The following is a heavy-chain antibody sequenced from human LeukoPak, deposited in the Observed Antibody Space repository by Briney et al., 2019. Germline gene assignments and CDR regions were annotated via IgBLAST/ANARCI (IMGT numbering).Heavy chain of an antibody. J-gene: IGHJ6*03. V-gene: IGHV1-69*01. CDR3: ARDLKKNRLYQLPATYYYYMDV. Sequence: SVKVSCKASGGTFSSYAISWLRQAPGQGLEWMGGIIPIFGTANYAQKFQGRVTITADESTSTAYMELSSLRSEDTAVYYCARDLKKNRLYQLPATYYYYMDVWGKGTTVTVSS. D-gene: IGHD2-2*01. CDR2: IIPIFGTA. CDR1: GGTFSSYA.